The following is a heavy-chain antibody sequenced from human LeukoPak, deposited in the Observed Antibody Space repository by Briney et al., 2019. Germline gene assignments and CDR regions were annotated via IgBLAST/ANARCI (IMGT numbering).Heavy chain of an antibody. CDR2: IYYSGST. V-gene: IGHV4-39*01. D-gene: IGHD3-10*01. CDR1: GGSISSSSYY. CDR3: ARLDYYASGAFDI. J-gene: IGHJ3*02. Sequence: PSETLSLTCTVPGGSISSSSYYWGWIRQPPGKGLEWIGSIYYSGSTYYNPSLKSRVTISVDTSKNQFSLKLSSVTAADTAVYYCARLDYYASGAFDIWGQGTMVTVSS.